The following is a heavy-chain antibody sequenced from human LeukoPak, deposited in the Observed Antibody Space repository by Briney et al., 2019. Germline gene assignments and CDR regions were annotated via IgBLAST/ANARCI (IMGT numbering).Heavy chain of an antibody. Sequence: ASANVSCKASGYTFTSYDINGVRQATGQGLEWMGWMNPNSGNTGYAQKFQGRVTMTRNTSISTAYMELSSLRSEDTAVYYCARVGYSSSWIDYWGQGTLVTVSS. V-gene: IGHV1-8*01. CDR1: GYTFTSYD. CDR3: ARVGYSSSWIDY. CDR2: MNPNSGNT. D-gene: IGHD6-13*01. J-gene: IGHJ4*02.